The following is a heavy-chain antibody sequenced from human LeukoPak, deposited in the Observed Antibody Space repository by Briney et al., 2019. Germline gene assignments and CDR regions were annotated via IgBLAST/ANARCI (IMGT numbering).Heavy chain of an antibody. CDR2: ISSSGSTI. CDR3: AREGGRGSFFDY. D-gene: IGHD1-26*01. V-gene: IGHV3-48*03. J-gene: IGHJ4*02. Sequence: GGSLRLSCAASGFTFSSYEMNWVRQAPGKGLEWASYISSSGSTIYYADSVKGRFTISRDNAKNSLYLQMNSLRAEDTAAYYCAREGGRGSFFDYWGQGTLVTVSS. CDR1: GFTFSSYE.